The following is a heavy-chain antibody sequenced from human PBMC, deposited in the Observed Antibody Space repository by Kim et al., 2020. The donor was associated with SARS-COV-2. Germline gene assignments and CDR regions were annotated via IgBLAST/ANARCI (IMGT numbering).Heavy chain of an antibody. Sequence: GGSLRLSCAASGFTFSSYSMNWVRQAPGKGLEWVSYISSSSSTIYYADSVKGRFTISRDNAKNSLYLQMNSLRDEDTAVYYCARDDFGLVVPYPYYFDYWGQGTLVTVSS. D-gene: IGHD2-15*01. V-gene: IGHV3-48*02. J-gene: IGHJ4*02. CDR2: ISSSSSTI. CDR3: ARDDFGLVVPYPYYFDY. CDR1: GFTFSSYS.